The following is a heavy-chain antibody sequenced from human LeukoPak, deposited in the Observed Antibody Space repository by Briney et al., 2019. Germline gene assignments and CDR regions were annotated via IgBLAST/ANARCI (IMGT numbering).Heavy chain of an antibody. V-gene: IGHV4-59*11. CDR1: GGSISGHF. J-gene: IGHJ4*02. CDR3: ASGRY. Sequence: SETLSLTCTVSGGSISGHFWTWIRQSPAKGLEWIGYIHYSGSPNYNPSLTSRVTMSVDTSKNQFSLKLSSVTAADTAVYYCASGRYWGQGTLVTVSS. CDR2: IHYSGSP.